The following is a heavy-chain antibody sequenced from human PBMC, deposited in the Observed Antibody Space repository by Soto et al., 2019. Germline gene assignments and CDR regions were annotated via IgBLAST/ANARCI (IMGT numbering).Heavy chain of an antibody. CDR3: ARGPIVVVVAATLNWFDP. J-gene: IGHJ5*02. Sequence: QVQLVESGGGVVQPGRSLRLSCAASGFTFSSYAMHWVRQAPGKGLEWVAVISYDGSNKYYADSVKGRFTISRDNSKNTLYLQMTSLRAEDTAVYYCARGPIVVVVAATLNWFDPWGQGTLVTVSS. V-gene: IGHV3-30-3*01. CDR2: ISYDGSNK. D-gene: IGHD2-15*01. CDR1: GFTFSSYA.